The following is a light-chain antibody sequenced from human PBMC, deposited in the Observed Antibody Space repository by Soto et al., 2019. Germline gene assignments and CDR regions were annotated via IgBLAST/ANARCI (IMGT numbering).Light chain of an antibody. CDR2: STN. V-gene: IGLV1-44*01. CDR3: ATWDDSLNGPV. J-gene: IGLJ3*02. Sequence: QSVLTQPPSVSEAPRQRVTISCSGSSSNIGSNAVNWYQQIPGMAPKLLIYSTNQRPSGVPDRFSGSKSGTSASLAISGLQSEDEADYYCATWDDSLNGPVFGGGTKVTVL. CDR1: SSNIGSNA.